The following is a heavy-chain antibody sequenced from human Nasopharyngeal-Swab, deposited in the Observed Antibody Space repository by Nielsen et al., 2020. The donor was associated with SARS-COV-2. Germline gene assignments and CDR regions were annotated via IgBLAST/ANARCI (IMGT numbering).Heavy chain of an antibody. Sequence: GEPLKISCVASGFTFSSFWMHWVRQVPGKGLVWISRISGDGSSTSYADSVKGRLTISRDNAKNTLYLQINTLTGEDTAVYHCARGSGPHGSWDYWGQGTLVTVSS. CDR3: ARGSGPHGSWDY. CDR1: GFTFSSFW. J-gene: IGHJ4*02. V-gene: IGHV3-74*01. CDR2: ISGDGSST. D-gene: IGHD1-26*01.